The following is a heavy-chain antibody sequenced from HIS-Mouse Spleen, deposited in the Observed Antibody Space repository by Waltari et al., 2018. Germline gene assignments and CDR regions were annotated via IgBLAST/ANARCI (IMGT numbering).Heavy chain of an antibody. J-gene: IGHJ2*01. Sequence: QLQLQESGPGLVKPSETLSLTCTVSGGSISSSSYYWGWIRKPPGKGLEWIGGIDYSGGTYYNPSLKSRVTISVDTSKNQFSLKLSSVTAADTAVYYCAREIPYSSSWYDWYFDLWGRGTLVTVSS. CDR3: AREIPYSSSWYDWYFDL. V-gene: IGHV4-39*07. CDR1: GGSISSSSYY. D-gene: IGHD6-13*01. CDR2: IDYSGGT.